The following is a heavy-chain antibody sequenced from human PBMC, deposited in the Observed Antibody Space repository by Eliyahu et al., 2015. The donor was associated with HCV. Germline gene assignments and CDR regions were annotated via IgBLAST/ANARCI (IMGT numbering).Heavy chain of an antibody. CDR3: ARVQMGYYYDSSGPYNWFDP. D-gene: IGHD3-22*01. CDR2: INTGNGNT. Sequence: QVQLVQSGAEVKKPGASVKVSCKASGYTFTTYAMHWVRQAPGQRLXWMGWINTGNGNTRYSQKFQGRVTITTDTSASTAYMELSGLRSEDTAVYYCARVQMGYYYDSSGPYNWFDPWGQGTLVTVSS. J-gene: IGHJ5*02. V-gene: IGHV1-3*04. CDR1: GYTFTTYA.